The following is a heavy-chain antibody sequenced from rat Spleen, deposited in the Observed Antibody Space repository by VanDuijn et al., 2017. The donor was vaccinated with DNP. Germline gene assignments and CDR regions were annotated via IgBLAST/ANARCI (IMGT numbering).Heavy chain of an antibody. CDR3: ARSGVQLLFDY. D-gene: IGHD1-5*01. J-gene: IGHJ2*01. CDR2: INNAGST. Sequence: EVQLQESGPGLVKPSQSLSLTCSVTGYSITSSYRWNWIRKFPGNKLEWMGYINNAGSTNYNPSLKSRISITRDTSKNQFFLQVNSVTTEDTATYYCARSGVQLLFDYWGQGVMVTVSS. CDR1: GYSITSSYR. V-gene: IGHV3-3*01.